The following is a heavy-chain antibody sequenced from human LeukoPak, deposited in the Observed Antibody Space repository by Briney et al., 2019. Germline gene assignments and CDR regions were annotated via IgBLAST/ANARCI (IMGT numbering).Heavy chain of an antibody. Sequence: GESLKISCKGSGYTFTTYWIGWVRPMPGKGLEWMGIIYPGDSDTRYTPSFQGQVTMSADKSINTAYLQWSSLEASDTAMYYCARRQGCSSTSCPPDYWGQGTLVTVSP. CDR1: GYTFTTYW. CDR3: ARRQGCSSTSCPPDY. D-gene: IGHD2-2*01. V-gene: IGHV5-51*01. CDR2: IYPGDSDT. J-gene: IGHJ4*02.